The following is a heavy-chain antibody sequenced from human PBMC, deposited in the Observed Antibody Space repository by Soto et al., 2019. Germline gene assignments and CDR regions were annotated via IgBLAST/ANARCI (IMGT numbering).Heavy chain of an antibody. V-gene: IGHV3-53*01. CDR3: ARVPHRFRSSSNYI. CDR1: GITVSGNY. Sequence: GGLRLSCAASGITVSGNYMAWVRQAPGKGLEWVSLIYSGGSTFYTDSVRGRFIISRDNSKNTLYLQMNSLRAEDTAMYYCARVPHRFRSSSNYIWGQGTLVTVSS. D-gene: IGHD6-6*01. J-gene: IGHJ4*02. CDR2: IYSGGST.